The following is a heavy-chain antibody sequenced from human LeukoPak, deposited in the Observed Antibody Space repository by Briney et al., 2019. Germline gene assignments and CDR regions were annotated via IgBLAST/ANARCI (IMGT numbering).Heavy chain of an antibody. CDR2: ISGSSKHR. CDR3: ARLSGDITVFDL. Sequence: GGSLRLSCAASGYTFTSYSMNWVRQAPGKGLEWVSSISGSSKHRYYADSVKGRFTISRDNAKSSLYLQMNSLRADDTAVYYCARLSGDITVFDLWGQGTLVTVSS. CDR1: GYTFTSYS. V-gene: IGHV3-21*01. J-gene: IGHJ4*02. D-gene: IGHD1-20*01.